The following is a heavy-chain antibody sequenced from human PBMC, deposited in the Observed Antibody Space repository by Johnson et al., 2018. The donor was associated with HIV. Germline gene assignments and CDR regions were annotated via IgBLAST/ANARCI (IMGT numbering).Heavy chain of an antibody. Sequence: VQLVESGGGVVQPGRSLRLSCAASGFTFSSYGMHWVRQAPGKGLEWVSYISSSGGTIYYTDSVKGRFTISRDNAKNSLYLHMNSLRAADTAVYYCATVWRNEGRHAFDVWGQGTMVTVSS. V-gene: IGHV3-48*04. CDR1: GFTFSSYG. D-gene: IGHD1-1*01. CDR2: ISSSGGTI. CDR3: ATVWRNEGRHAFDV. J-gene: IGHJ3*01.